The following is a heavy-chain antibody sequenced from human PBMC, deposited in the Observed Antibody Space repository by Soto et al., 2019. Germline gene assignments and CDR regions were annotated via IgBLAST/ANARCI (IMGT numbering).Heavy chain of an antibody. Sequence: SETLSLTCTVSGGSISSSSYYWVLIRQPPGKGLEWIGSIYYSGSTYYNPSLKSRVTISVDTSKNQFSLKLSSVTAADTAVYYCARWGGSATIPYFDYWGQGTQVTVSS. V-gene: IGHV4-39*01. CDR1: GGSISSSSYY. CDR2: IYYSGST. D-gene: IGHD6-25*01. CDR3: ARWGGSATIPYFDY. J-gene: IGHJ4*02.